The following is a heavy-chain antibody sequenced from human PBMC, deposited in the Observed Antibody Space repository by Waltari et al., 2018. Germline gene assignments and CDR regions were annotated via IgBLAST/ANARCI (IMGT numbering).Heavy chain of an antibody. CDR3: AKESRNYYDSSGYYFDY. CDR1: GFTFSSYA. V-gene: IGHV3-23*01. D-gene: IGHD3-22*01. J-gene: IGHJ4*02. CDR2: ISGSGGST. Sequence: EVQLLESGGGLVQPGGSLRLSCAASGFTFSSYAMSWVRQAPGKGLEWVSAISGSGGSTYYADSVKGRFNISRDNSKNTLYLQMNSLGAEDTAVYYWAKESRNYYDSSGYYFDYWGQGTLVTVSS.